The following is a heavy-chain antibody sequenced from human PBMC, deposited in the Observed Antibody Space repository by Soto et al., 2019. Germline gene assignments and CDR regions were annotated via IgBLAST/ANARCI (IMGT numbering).Heavy chain of an antibody. J-gene: IGHJ4*02. CDR3: ARLTGFPPDY. V-gene: IGHV3-48*03. CDR1: GFSFSSYE. D-gene: IGHD3-9*01. CDR2: ISSSGSNI. Sequence: GGSLRLSCAASGFSFSSYEMNWVRQAPGKGLEWVSYISSSGSNIYYADSVKGRFTISRANAKNSLYLQMNSLRAEDTAVYYCARLTGFPPDYWGQGNLVTVSS.